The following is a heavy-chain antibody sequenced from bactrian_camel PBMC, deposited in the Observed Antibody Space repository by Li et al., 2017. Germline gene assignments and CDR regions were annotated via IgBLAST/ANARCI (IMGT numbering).Heavy chain of an antibody. D-gene: IGHD2*01. CDR3: AAGGGSACSSGSCCSAAQDAY. J-gene: IGHJ4*01. V-gene: IGHV3-2*01. Sequence: YADSVKGRFTISLDTAKNTLYLQMNSLRPEDTAMYYCAAGGGSACSSGSCCSAAQDAYWGQGTQVTVS.